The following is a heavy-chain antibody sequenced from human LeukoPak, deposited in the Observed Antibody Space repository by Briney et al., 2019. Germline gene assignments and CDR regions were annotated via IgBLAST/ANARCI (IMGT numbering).Heavy chain of an antibody. CDR1: GFTFTSYS. CDR3: ARGRGLGVVSPYFDY. V-gene: IGHV3-23*01. D-gene: IGHD3-3*01. Sequence: PGGSLRLSCAASGFTFTSYSKNWARQAPGKGLEWVSTISGGGGSTYYADSVKGRFTISRDNSKNIVSLQMNNLRAEDTAVYYCARGRGLGVVSPYFDYWGQGTLVTVSS. J-gene: IGHJ4*02. CDR2: ISGGGGST.